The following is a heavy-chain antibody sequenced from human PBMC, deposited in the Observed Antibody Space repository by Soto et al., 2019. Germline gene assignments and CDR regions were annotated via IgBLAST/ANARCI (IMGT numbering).Heavy chain of an antibody. Sequence: QVQLVQSGAEVKKPGASVKVSCKASGYTFTSYGVSWVRQAPGQGLEWMGWISGYNGNTNYAQKLQGRVTMTTATSTRTAYMELRSLRSDDTAVYYCARAGKYYYGSGSPYYYGIDVWGQGITVSVPS. CDR3: ARAGKYYYGSGSPYYYGIDV. CDR1: GYTFTSYG. J-gene: IGHJ6*02. V-gene: IGHV1-18*04. D-gene: IGHD3-10*01. CDR2: ISGYNGNT.